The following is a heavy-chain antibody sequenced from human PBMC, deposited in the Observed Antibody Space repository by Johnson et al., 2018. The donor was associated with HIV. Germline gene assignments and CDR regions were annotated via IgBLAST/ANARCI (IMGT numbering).Heavy chain of an antibody. Sequence: VQLVESGGGLVQPGGSLRLSCAASGFTVSNKYMSWVRQAPGKGLVWVSRSNSDGSTTTYADSVRGRLTISTDKARNTLHLQMNSLKTEDTAVYFCTTDPLFLGYWYHSSPWGQGTMVTVSS. CDR3: TTDPLFLGYWYHSSP. D-gene: IGHD3-22*01. CDR1: GFTVSNKY. CDR2: SNSDGSTT. J-gene: IGHJ3*01. V-gene: IGHV3-74*01.